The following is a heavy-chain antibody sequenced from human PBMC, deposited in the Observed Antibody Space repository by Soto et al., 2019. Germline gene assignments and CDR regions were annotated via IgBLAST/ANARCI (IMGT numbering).Heavy chain of an antibody. J-gene: IGHJ6*02. CDR3: ATDSGSYSGYSYYAMDV. CDR2: ISSSGSSI. V-gene: IGHV3-48*03. Sequence: GGSLRLSCAASGLTFSGYEMNWVRQAPGKGLEWVSYISSSGSSISYADSVKGRFAITRDNAKNSLYLQMNSLRAEDTAVYYCATDSGSYSGYSYYAMDVWGQGTTVTVSS. CDR1: GLTFSGYE. D-gene: IGHD1-26*01.